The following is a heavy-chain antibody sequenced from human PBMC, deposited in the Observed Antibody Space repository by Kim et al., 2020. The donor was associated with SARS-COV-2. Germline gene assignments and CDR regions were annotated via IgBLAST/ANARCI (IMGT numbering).Heavy chain of an antibody. CDR3: AKGPAPSSSYHMDV. Sequence: GGSLRLSCAGSGFTFSNHAMTWVRQSPGKFPECVSTIRCSVAHTYDTDSLRGRFTISRANSQNTLYLQMNSLRAEDTAVYYCAKGPAPSSSYHMDVWGKGTTVTVSS. J-gene: IGHJ6*03. CDR2: IRCSVAHT. CDR1: GFTFSNHA. V-gene: IGHV3-23*01. D-gene: IGHD6-6*01.